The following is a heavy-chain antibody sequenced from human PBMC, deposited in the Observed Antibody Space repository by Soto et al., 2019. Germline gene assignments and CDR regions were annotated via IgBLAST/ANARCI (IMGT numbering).Heavy chain of an antibody. V-gene: IGHV4-34*01. CDR2: ITHSGST. J-gene: IGHJ4*02. CDR3: ARSSVRGWSY. CDR1: GGSFSGYY. Sequence: SETLSLTCAVYGGSFSGYYCTWIRQPQGKGLEWIGEITHSGSTNYNPSLKSRVTISVDTSKNQFSLNLNSVTAADTAVYYCARSSVRGWSYWGQGTLVTVSS. D-gene: IGHD3-10*02.